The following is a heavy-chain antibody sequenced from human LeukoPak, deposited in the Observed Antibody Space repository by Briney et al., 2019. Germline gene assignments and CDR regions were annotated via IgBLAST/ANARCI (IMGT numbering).Heavy chain of an antibody. CDR2: FDPEDGET. CDR3: ATGTRPEYCSGGSCYSD. Sequence: ASVKVSCKVSGYTLTELSMHWVRQAPGKGREWMGGFDPEDGETIYAQKFQGRVTMTEDTSTDTAYMELSSLRSEDTAVYYCATGTRPEYCSGGSCYSDWGQGTLVTVSS. CDR1: GYTLTELS. V-gene: IGHV1-24*01. J-gene: IGHJ4*02. D-gene: IGHD2-15*01.